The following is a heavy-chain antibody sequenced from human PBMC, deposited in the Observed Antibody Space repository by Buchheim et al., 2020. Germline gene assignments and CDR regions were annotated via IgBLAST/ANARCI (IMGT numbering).Heavy chain of an antibody. CDR3: AKDGRYHYGYYFDY. V-gene: IGHV3-30*18. J-gene: IGHJ4*02. Sequence: QVQLVESGGGVVQPGRSLRLSCAASGFTFSTYDMHWVRQAPGKGLEWVAFISSDASDKYYADSVKGRFTISRDNSKNTMYLQMNSLRVEDTAVYYCAKDGRYHYGYYFDYWGQGAL. CDR2: ISSDASDK. D-gene: IGHD5-18*01. CDR1: GFTFSTYD.